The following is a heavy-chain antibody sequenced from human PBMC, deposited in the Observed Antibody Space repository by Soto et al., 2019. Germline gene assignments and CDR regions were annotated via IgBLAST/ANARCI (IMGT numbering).Heavy chain of an antibody. Sequence: VGSLRLSCAASGFTFSSYAMSWVRQAPGKGLEWVSAISGSGGSTYYADSVKGRFTISRDNSKNTLYLQMNSLRAEDTAVYYCAKGLYYYDSSGYYSHPYYFDYWGQGTLVTVSS. D-gene: IGHD3-22*01. J-gene: IGHJ4*02. CDR1: GFTFSSYA. CDR2: ISGSGGST. CDR3: AKGLYYYDSSGYYSHPYYFDY. V-gene: IGHV3-23*01.